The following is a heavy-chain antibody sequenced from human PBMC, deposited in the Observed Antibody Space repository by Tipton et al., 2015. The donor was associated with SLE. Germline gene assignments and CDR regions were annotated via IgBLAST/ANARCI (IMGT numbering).Heavy chain of an antibody. Sequence: TLSLTCTVSGGSISSYYWSWIRQPPGKGLEWIGYIYYSGSTNYNPSLKSRVTISVDTSKNQLSLKLSSVTAADTAVYYCARTSYGSGSYQHWGQGTLVIVSS. CDR3: ARTSYGSGSYQH. CDR2: IYYSGST. J-gene: IGHJ4*02. D-gene: IGHD3-10*01. CDR1: GGSISSYY. V-gene: IGHV4-59*12.